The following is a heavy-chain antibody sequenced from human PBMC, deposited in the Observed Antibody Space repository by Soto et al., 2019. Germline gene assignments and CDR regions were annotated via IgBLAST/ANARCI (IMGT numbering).Heavy chain of an antibody. CDR1: GFTLSNYG. CDR3: AKGAGGAVDNNFFDS. V-gene: IGHV3-23*01. J-gene: IGHJ5*01. D-gene: IGHD3-16*01. CDR2: ISISGDNL. Sequence: EVHLLESGGGLVQSGGSLRLSCAASGFTLSNYGMSWVRQAPGKGPEWVSRISISGDNLDYADSVKGRFTISRDNSKNTLFLQMNSLRPEDTAIYYGAKGAGGAVDNNFFDSWGQGTLVTVSS.